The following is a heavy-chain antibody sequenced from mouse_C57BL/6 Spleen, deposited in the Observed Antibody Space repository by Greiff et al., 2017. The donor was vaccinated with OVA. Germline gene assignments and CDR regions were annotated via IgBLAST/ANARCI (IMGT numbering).Heavy chain of an antibody. V-gene: IGHV5-17*01. CDR2: ISSGSSTI. D-gene: IGHD2-2*01. CDR1: GFTFSDYG. CDR3: ARNMVFAY. J-gene: IGHJ3*01. Sequence: EVKLVESGGGLVKPGGSLKLSCAASGFTFSDYGMHWVLQAPEKGLEWVAYISSGSSTIYSADTVKGRFTISRDNAKNTLFLQMTSLRSEDTAMYYCARNMVFAYWGQGTLVTVSA.